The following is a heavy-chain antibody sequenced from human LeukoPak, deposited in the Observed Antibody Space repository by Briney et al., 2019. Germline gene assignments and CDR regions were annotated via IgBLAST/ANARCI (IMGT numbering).Heavy chain of an antibody. V-gene: IGHV3-7*04. D-gene: IGHD5-24*01. CDR3: TRVGYIDEGIDY. J-gene: IGHJ4*02. CDR1: GFALSSHW. CDR2: VNRDGSET. Sequence: NPGGSLRLSCAASGFALSSHWMTWVRQVPGRGPEWVANVNRDGSETYYLDSVKGRFTISKDNAKNSLYLQMNSLRAEDTAIYYCTRVGYIDEGIDYWGQGTLVTVSS.